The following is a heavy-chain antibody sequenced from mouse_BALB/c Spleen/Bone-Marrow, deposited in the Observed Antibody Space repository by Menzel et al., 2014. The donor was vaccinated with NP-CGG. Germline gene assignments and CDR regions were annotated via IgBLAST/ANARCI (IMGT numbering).Heavy chain of an antibody. D-gene: IGHD1-2*01. CDR1: GFDFSRYW. Sequence: EVQLVESGGGLVQPGGSLKLSCAASGFDFSRYWISWVRQAPGKGLEWIGEINPHSSTINYTPSLKDKFIISRDNAKNTLYLQMSKVRSEDTALYYCARLGYYGSFAYWGQGTLVTVSA. V-gene: IGHV4-1*02. CDR3: ARLGYYGSFAY. CDR2: INPHSSTI. J-gene: IGHJ3*01.